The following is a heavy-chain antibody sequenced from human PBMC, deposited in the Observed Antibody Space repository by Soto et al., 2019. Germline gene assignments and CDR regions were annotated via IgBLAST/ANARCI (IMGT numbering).Heavy chain of an antibody. CDR3: ARATDQNSYDFWSGYRYPGDMDV. V-gene: IGHV4-34*01. CDR1: GGSFSGYY. CDR2: INHSGST. D-gene: IGHD3-3*01. Sequence: PSETLSLTCAVYGGSFSGYYWSWIRQPPGKGLEWIGEINHSGSTNYNPSLKSRVTISVDTSKNQFSLKLSSVTAADTAVYYCARATDQNSYDFWSGYRYPGDMDVWGKGTTVTVSS. J-gene: IGHJ6*03.